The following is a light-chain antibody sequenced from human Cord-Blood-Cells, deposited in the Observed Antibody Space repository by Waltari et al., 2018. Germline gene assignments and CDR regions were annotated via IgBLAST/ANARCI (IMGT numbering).Light chain of an antibody. V-gene: IGKV1-8*01. J-gene: IGKJ4*01. CDR1: QGISSY. CDR3: QQYYSYPVT. CDR2: AAS. Sequence: AIRMTQSPSSLSASTGDRVTITCRAIQGISSYLAWYQQKPGTAPKLLIYAASTLQSGVPSRFSGSGSGTDFTLTISCLQSEDFATYYCQQYYSYPVTFGGGTKVEIK.